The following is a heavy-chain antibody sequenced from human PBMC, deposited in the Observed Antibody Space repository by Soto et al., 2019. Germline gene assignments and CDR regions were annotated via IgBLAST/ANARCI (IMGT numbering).Heavy chain of an antibody. J-gene: IGHJ4*02. CDR1: GYSFSNFW. CDR2: IFPSDSEI. Sequence: LGESLKISCKGSGYSFSNFWIGWVRQMPGRGLEWMGIIFPSDSEIKYSPSFQGQVTISADTSISTAYLQWDTLKASDSAMYYCARHSGGNGYYYVDGYFDSWGQGTPVTVSS. D-gene: IGHD3-22*01. V-gene: IGHV5-51*01. CDR3: ARHSGGNGYYYVDGYFDS.